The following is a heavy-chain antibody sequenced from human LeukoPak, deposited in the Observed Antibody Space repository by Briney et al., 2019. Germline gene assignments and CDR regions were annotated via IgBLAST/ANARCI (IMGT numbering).Heavy chain of an antibody. J-gene: IGHJ4*02. D-gene: IGHD1-20*01. V-gene: IGHV4-34*01. CDR2: INHSGST. CDR3: ARVGWITGIPEIPTFDY. CDR1: GGSFSGYY. Sequence: SGTLSLTCAVYGGSFSGYYWSWIRQPPGKGLEWIGEINHSGSTNYNPSLKSRVTISVDTSKNQFSLKLSSVTAADTAVYYCARVGWITGIPEIPTFDYWGQGTLVTVSS.